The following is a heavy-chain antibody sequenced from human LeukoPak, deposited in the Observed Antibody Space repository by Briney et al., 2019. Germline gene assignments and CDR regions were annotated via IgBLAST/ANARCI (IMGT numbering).Heavy chain of an antibody. CDR3: ARDLPTVTAYYYYYMDV. CDR2: ISAYNGNT. D-gene: IGHD4-11*01. V-gene: IGHV1-18*01. CDR1: GYTFTSYG. Sequence: GASVKVSCKASGYTFTSYGISWVRQAPGQALEWMGWISAYNGNTNYAQKLQGRVTMTTDTSTSTAYMELRSLRSDDTAVYYCARDLPTVTAYYYYYMDVWGKGTTVTVSS. J-gene: IGHJ6*03.